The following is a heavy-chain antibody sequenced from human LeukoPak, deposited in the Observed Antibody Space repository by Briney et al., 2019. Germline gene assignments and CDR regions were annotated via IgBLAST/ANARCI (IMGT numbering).Heavy chain of an antibody. CDR3: ARGRSWRLNDY. J-gene: IGHJ4*02. CDR1: GFTFSSYE. Sequence: GGSLRLSCAAPGFTFSSYEMNWVRQAPGKGLEWVSYISSSGSTIYYADSVKGRFTISRDNAKNSLYLQMNSLRAEDTAVYYCARGRSWRLNDYWGPGTLVTVSS. V-gene: IGHV3-48*03. D-gene: IGHD6-13*01. CDR2: ISSSGSTI.